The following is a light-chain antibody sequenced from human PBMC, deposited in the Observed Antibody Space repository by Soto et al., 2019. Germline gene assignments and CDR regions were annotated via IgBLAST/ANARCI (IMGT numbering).Light chain of an antibody. CDR2: GAS. V-gene: IGKV1-6*01. Sequence: AIQMTQSPSSLSASVGDRVTITCRASQGIRNDLGWYQQKPGKPPKVLIYGASNLQSGVPPRFSGSGSGTDFTLAISSQQPEDSATYYCLQDINYPWTFGQGTKVDIK. CDR3: LQDINYPWT. J-gene: IGKJ1*01. CDR1: QGIRND.